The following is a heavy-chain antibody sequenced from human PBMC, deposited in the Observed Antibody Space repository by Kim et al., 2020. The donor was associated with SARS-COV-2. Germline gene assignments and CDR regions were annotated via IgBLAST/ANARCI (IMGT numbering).Heavy chain of an antibody. J-gene: IGHJ6*02. CDR3: ARDHVLVVPAARAIYYYYGMDV. CDR2: IKQDGSEK. CDR1: GFTFSSYW. Sequence: GGSLRLSCAASGFTFSSYWMSWVRQAPGKGLEWVANIKQDGSEKYYVDSVKGRFTISRDNAKNSLYLQMNSLRAEDTAVYYCARDHVLVVPAARAIYYYYGMDVWGQGTTVTVSS. D-gene: IGHD2-2*01. V-gene: IGHV3-7*01.